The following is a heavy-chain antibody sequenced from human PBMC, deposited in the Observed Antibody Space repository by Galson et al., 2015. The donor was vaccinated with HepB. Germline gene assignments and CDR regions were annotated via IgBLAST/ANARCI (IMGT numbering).Heavy chain of an antibody. CDR1: GYSFTSYG. CDR2: ISPYNGNT. D-gene: IGHD2-2*01. J-gene: IGHJ4*02. V-gene: IGHV1-18*01. CDR3: ARLYCTTTTCNAYYFDY. Sequence: SVKVSCKASGYSFTSYGINWLRQAPGQGLEWMGWISPYNGNTNYAQKFQGRVSMTTDTSTSTVYMELRSLRSDDTAMYYCARLYCTTTTCNAYYFDYWGQGTLVTVSS.